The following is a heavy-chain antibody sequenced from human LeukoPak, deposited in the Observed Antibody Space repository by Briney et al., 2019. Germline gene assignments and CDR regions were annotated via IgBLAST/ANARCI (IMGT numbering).Heavy chain of an antibody. V-gene: IGHV3-74*01. J-gene: IGHJ6*03. CDR3: AKDTVKVSTISRVPHYTDV. CDR1: GFTFSNHW. CDR2: INNDGSRT. Sequence: GGSLRLSCAASGFTFSNHWMHWVRLVPGKGLVWVSHINNDGSRTSYADSVKGRFTVSRDNANNTLYLQMNSLRAEDTAVYYCAKDTVKVSTISRVPHYTDVWGKGTTVTVSS. D-gene: IGHD5/OR15-5a*01.